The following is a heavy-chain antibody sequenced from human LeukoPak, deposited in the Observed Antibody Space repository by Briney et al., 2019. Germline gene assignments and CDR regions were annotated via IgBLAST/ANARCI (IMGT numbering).Heavy chain of an antibody. V-gene: IGHV3-74*01. CDR2: IEYDESKT. CDR1: GFTFSDYY. J-gene: IGHJ6*02. D-gene: IGHD3-22*01. Sequence: PGGSLRLSCAASGFTFSDYYMSWVRQAPGKGLEWVSRIEYDESKTQYADSVKGRFTISRDNAKNTLYLQMSSLRAEDTAVYYCARDTYYYNSSAFYHYYYGMDVWGQGTTVTVSS. CDR3: ARDTYYYNSSAFYHYYYGMDV.